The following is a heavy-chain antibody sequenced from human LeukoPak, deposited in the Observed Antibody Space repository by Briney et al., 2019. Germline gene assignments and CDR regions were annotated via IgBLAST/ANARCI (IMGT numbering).Heavy chain of an antibody. V-gene: IGHV3-33*06. J-gene: IGHJ4*02. CDR3: AKVCSSSWCFDY. D-gene: IGHD6-13*01. Sequence: GGSLRLSCAASGFTFSSYGMHWVRQAPGKGLEWVAVIWYDGSNKYYADSVKGRFTISRDNSKNTLYLQMNSLRAEDTAVYYCAKVCSSSWCFDYWGQGTLVTVSS. CDR2: IWYDGSNK. CDR1: GFTFSSYG.